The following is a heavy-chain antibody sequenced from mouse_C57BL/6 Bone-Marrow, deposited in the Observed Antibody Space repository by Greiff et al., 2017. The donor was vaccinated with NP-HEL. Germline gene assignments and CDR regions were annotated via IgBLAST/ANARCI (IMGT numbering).Heavy chain of an antibody. CDR1: GYSFTGYY. Sequence: EVQLQQSGPELVKPGASVKISCKASGYSFTGYYMNWVKQSPEKSLEWIGEINPSTGGTTYNQKFKAKATLTVDKSSSTAYMQLKSLTSEDSAVYYSANHLYAMDYWGQRTSVTVSS. CDR2: INPSTGGT. V-gene: IGHV1-42*01. J-gene: IGHJ4*01. CDR3: ANHLYAMDY.